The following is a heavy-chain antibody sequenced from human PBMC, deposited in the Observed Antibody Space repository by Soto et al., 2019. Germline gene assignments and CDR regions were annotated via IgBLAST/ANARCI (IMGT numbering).Heavy chain of an antibody. V-gene: IGHV4-39*01. CDR2: IYYSGST. Sequence: SDTLSLTCTGCCRSINSSSYYWGWIRQPPGKGLEWIGSIYYSGSTYYNPSLKSRVTISVDTSKNQFSLKLSSVTAADTAVYYCARRLYYDSSGFEGGGMDVWGQGTTVT. CDR3: ARRLYYDSSGFEGGGMDV. J-gene: IGHJ6*02. D-gene: IGHD3-22*01. CDR1: CRSINSSSYY.